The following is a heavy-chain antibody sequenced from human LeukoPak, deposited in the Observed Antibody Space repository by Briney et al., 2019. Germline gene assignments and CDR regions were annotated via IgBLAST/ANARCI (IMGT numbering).Heavy chain of an antibody. D-gene: IGHD3-9*01. V-gene: IGHV3-66*04. J-gene: IGHJ4*02. CDR3: ARPLITIPED. Sequence: GGSLRLSCVDSGFNFSGNYMTWVRQAPGKGLEWVSAIYIGGTTYYADSVKGRFTISRDNPKSTLYLQMHSLRAEDTAVYYCARPLITIPEDWGQGTLVTVSS. CDR2: IYIGGTT. CDR1: GFNFSGNY.